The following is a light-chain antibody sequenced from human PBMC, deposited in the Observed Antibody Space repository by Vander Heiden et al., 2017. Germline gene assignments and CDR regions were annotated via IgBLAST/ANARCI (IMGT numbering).Light chain of an antibody. CDR2: WAS. CDR3: QQYFSPLWT. J-gene: IGKJ1*01. Sequence: DIVMTQSPDSLAVSLGERATINCKSSQSVLYSPSNQNYLAWYQQKPGQPPKLLIYWASTRESGVPDRFSGSGSGTDFSLTISSLQAEDVAVYYCQQYFSPLWTFGQGTKVEIK. V-gene: IGKV4-1*01. CDR1: QSVLYSPSNQNY.